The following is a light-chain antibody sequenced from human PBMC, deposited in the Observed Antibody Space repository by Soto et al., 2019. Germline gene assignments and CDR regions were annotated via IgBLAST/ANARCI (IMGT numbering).Light chain of an antibody. CDR1: QSVYST. Sequence: EIVMTQSPATLSVSPGERATLSCRASQSVYSTLAWYQQKPGQAPRLLIYGASTRATGIPARFSGTGSATEFTLTISSLQSEDSAVYYCQQYNKRPLTFGGGTKVEIK. CDR3: QQYNKRPLT. V-gene: IGKV3-15*01. CDR2: GAS. J-gene: IGKJ4*01.